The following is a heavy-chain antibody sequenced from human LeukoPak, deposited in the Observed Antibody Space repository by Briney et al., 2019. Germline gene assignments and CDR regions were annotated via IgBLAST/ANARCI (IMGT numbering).Heavy chain of an antibody. CDR3: ASSRLGGAFDI. J-gene: IGHJ3*02. Sequence: PGGSLRLSCAASGFTFDDYGMNWVRQAPGKGLEWVSGINRTGGITAYADSVRGRFTISRDNAKNSLYLQMNSLRAEDTALYYCASSRLGGAFDIWGQGTMATVSS. V-gene: IGHV3-20*04. CDR1: GFTFDDYG. D-gene: IGHD3-16*01. CDR2: INRTGGIT.